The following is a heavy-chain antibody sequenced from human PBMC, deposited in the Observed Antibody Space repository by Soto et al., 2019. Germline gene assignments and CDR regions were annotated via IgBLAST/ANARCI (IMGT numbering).Heavy chain of an antibody. V-gene: IGHV3-30-3*01. CDR1: GFTFSSYA. D-gene: IGHD4-17*01. CDR3: ARDMSDYGDYEYYGMDV. CDR2: ISYDGSNK. Sequence: QVQLVESGGGVVQPGRSLRLSCAASGFTFSSYAMHWVRQAPGKGLEWVAVISYDGSNKYYADSVKGRFTISRDNSKNTLYLQMNSLRAEDTAVYYCARDMSDYGDYEYYGMDVWGQGTTVTVSS. J-gene: IGHJ6*02.